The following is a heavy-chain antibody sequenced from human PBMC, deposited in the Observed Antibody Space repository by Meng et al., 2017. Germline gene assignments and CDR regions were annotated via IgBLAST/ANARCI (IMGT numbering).Heavy chain of an antibody. CDR1: GGNFSSYS. D-gene: IGHD1-26*01. CDR3: ARDGVGATEGYFDY. J-gene: IGHJ4*02. CDR2: SIPIFGTA. V-gene: IGHV1-69*06. Sequence: VQLVQQGAGGKKPGSSVKGFCKASGGNFSSYSIRWGRQAPGQGLEWMGGSIPIFGTANYAQKFQGRVTITADKSTSTAYMELSSLRSEDTAVYYCARDGVGATEGYFDYWGQGTLVTVSS.